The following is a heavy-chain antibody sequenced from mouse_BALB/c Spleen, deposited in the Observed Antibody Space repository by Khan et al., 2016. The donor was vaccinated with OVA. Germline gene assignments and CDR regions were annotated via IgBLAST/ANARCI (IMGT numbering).Heavy chain of an antibody. Sequence: QVQLQQSGAELVKPGASVKLSCNASGYTFTNYWVHWVKQRPGQGLEWIGEIYPGDGRSNNNEKFKRKATLTVDKASNTAYMQLTSLTSEDSAVYYCVRNAYFGNYVDYWGQGTTLTVSS. V-gene: IGHV1S81*02. J-gene: IGHJ2*01. CDR2: IYPGDGRS. CDR1: GYTFTNYW. D-gene: IGHD2-10*01. CDR3: VRNAYFGNYVDY.